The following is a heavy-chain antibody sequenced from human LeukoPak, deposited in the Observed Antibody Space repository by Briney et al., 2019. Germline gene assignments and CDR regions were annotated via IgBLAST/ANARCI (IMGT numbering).Heavy chain of an antibody. CDR3: ARDPNVLGITPYYFDF. Sequence: GGSLRLSCAASGYTFSDYYMTWIRQAPGKGLEWISYISTTSTHIYYADSVKGRFTISRDNAKNSLFLKTDTLRGDDTGIYYCARDPNVLGITPYYFDFWGQGTLVTVSS. CDR1: GYTFSDYY. J-gene: IGHJ4*02. CDR2: ISTTSTHI. D-gene: IGHD3-10*02. V-gene: IGHV3-11*04.